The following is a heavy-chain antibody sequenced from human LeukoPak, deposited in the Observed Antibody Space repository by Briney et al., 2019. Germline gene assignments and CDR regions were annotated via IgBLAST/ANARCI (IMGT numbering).Heavy chain of an antibody. CDR3: ARGTRFDY. V-gene: IGHV4-34*01. Sequence: SETLSLTCAVYGGSFSGYYWSWIRQPPGKGLEWIGEINHSGSTNYNPSLKSRVTISVDTSKNQFSLKLSSVTAADTAVYYCARGTRFDYWGQGTLVTVSS. CDR1: GGSFSGYY. CDR2: INHSGST. J-gene: IGHJ4*02. D-gene: IGHD3-10*01.